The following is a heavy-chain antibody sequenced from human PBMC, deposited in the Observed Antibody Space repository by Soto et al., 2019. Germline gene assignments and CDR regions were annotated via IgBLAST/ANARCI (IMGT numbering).Heavy chain of an antibody. D-gene: IGHD6-13*01. CDR2: IKQSGST. V-gene: IGHV4-34*01. CDR1: GGSFSGYY. J-gene: IGHJ4*02. CDR3: ARTYSSSWSPLDY. Sequence: QVQLQQWGAGLLKPSETLSLTCAVYGGSFSGYYWSWIRQPPGKGLEWIGEIKQSGSTNYNPSLKSRVNLSVDTSKNQFSLKLSSVTAADTAVYYCARTYSSSWSPLDYWGQGTLVTVSS.